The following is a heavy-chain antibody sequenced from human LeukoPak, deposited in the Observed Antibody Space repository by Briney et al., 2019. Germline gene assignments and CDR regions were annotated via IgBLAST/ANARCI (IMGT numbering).Heavy chain of an antibody. CDR1: GFTFSSYA. Sequence: GGSLRLSCAASGFTFSSYAMSWVRQAPGKGLEWVSAINGNGGSTYYTDSVKGRFVISRDNSKNTLYLQMSSLRAEDTAVYYCATDRGWRTSGYYLYYFESWGQGTLVTVSS. CDR2: INGNGGST. V-gene: IGHV3-23*01. CDR3: ATDRGWRTSGYYLYYFES. D-gene: IGHD3-3*01. J-gene: IGHJ4*02.